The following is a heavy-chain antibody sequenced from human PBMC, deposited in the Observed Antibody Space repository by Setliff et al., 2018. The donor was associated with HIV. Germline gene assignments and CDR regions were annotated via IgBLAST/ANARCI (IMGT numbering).Heavy chain of an antibody. D-gene: IGHD2-2*01. CDR2: IKTKSNTYAT. CDR3: TASADGDCATTSCTNWFDP. Sequence: GGSLRLSCSASGFTFSGSAMHWVRQASGKGLEWVGRIKTKSNTYATAYGASMKGRFTISRDDSKNTAYLQLNSLKAEDTAVYYCTASADGDCATTSCTNWFDPWGQGALVTVSS. V-gene: IGHV3-73*01. J-gene: IGHJ5*02. CDR1: GFTFSGSA.